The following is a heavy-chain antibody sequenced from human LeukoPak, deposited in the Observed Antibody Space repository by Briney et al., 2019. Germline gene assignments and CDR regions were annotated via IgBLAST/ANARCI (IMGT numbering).Heavy chain of an antibody. J-gene: IGHJ6*02. CDR1: GFTFSSYS. Sequence: GGSLRLSCAASGFTFSSYSMNWVRQAPGKGLEWVSSISSSSSYIYYADSVKGRFTISRDNAKSSLYLQMNSLRAEDTAVYYCMMDCGGDCRDYYYYGMDVWGQGTTVTVSS. V-gene: IGHV3-21*01. CDR3: MMDCGGDCRDYYYYGMDV. D-gene: IGHD2-21*02. CDR2: ISSSSSYI.